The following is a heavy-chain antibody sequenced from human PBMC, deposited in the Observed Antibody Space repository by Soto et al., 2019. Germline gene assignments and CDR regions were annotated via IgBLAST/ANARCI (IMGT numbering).Heavy chain of an antibody. CDR2: IYYSGST. CDR3: ARRNRSGYCSSTSCYGGTDY. V-gene: IGHV4-39*01. Sequence: SETLSLTCTVSGGSISSSSYYWGWIRQPPGKGLEWIGSIYYSGSTYYNPSLKSRVTISVDTSKNQFSLKLSYVTAADTAVYYFARRNRSGYCSSTSCYGGTDYWGQGTLVTVSS. J-gene: IGHJ4*02. D-gene: IGHD2-2*01. CDR1: GGSISSSSYY.